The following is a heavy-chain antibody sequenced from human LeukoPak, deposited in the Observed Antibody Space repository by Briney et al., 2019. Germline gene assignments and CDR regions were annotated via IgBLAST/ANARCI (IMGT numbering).Heavy chain of an antibody. Sequence: GGSLRLSCAASGFTFSSYSMNWVRQAPGKGLEWVSSISSGSSYIYYADSVKGRFTISRDNAKNSLYLQMNSLRAEDTAVYYCARESKAEQQLVDYYYMDVWGKGTTVTVSS. V-gene: IGHV3-21*01. CDR1: GFTFSSYS. CDR3: ARESKAEQQLVDYYYMDV. J-gene: IGHJ6*03. CDR2: ISSGSSYI. D-gene: IGHD6-13*01.